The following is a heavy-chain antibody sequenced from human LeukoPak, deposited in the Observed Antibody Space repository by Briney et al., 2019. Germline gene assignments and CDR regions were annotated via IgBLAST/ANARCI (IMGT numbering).Heavy chain of an antibody. CDR1: GYSFTSYW. V-gene: IGHV5-51*01. CDR3: ARHLGGRYFDWLPYFDY. D-gene: IGHD3-9*01. Sequence: GESLKISCKGSGYSFTSYWIGWVRQMPGKGLEWMGIIYPGDSDNRYSPSFQGQLTISADKSISPAYLQWSSLNASDTAMYYCARHLGGRYFDWLPYFDYWGQGTLVTVSS. J-gene: IGHJ4*02. CDR2: IYPGDSDN.